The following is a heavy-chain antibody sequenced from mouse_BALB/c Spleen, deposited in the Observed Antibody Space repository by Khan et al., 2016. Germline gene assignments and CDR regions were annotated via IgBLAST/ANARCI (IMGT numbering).Heavy chain of an antibody. CDR3: ARAWYSMDY. J-gene: IGHJ4*01. CDR2: ILPGSGNS. CDR1: GYTFSNYW. V-gene: IGHV1-9*01. Sequence: QVRLQQSGAELMKPGASVKISCKATGYTFSNYWIEWVKQRPGHGLEWIGDILPGSGNSNYNENLKGKARFTADTSSNTAYMQLSSLTSEDSAVYFCARAWYSMDYWGQGTSVTVSS.